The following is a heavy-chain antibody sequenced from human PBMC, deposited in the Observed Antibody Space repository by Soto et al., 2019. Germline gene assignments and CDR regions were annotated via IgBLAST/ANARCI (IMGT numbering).Heavy chain of an antibody. CDR2: IWYDGSNK. Sequence: GGSLRLSCAASGFTFSSYGMHWVRQAPGKGLEWVAVIWYDGSNKYYADSVKGRFTISRDNSKNTLYLQMNSLRAEDTAVYYCARGRQGVRFLEWLSSPDYYYYGMDVWGQGTTVTVS. CDR3: ARGRQGVRFLEWLSSPDYYYYGMDV. CDR1: GFTFSSYG. V-gene: IGHV3-33*01. D-gene: IGHD3-3*01. J-gene: IGHJ6*02.